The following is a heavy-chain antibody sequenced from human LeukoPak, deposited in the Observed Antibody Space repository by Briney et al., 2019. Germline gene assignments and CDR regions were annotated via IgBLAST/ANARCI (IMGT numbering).Heavy chain of an antibody. CDR2: IYYSGST. J-gene: IGHJ3*02. V-gene: IGHV4-61*01. CDR3: ARVDYGDYEGGAFDI. Sequence: SETLSLTCTVSGGSVSSGSYYWSWIRQPPGKGLEWIGYIYYSGSTNYNPSLKSRVTISVDTSKNQFSLKPSSVTAADTAVYYCARVDYGDYEGGAFDIWGQGTMVTVSS. CDR1: GGSVSSGSYY. D-gene: IGHD4-17*01.